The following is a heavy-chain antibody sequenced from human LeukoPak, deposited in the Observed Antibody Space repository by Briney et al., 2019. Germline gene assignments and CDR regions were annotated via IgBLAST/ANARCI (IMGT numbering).Heavy chain of an antibody. V-gene: IGHV4-61*02. J-gene: IGHJ4*02. CDR3: VIMGHNGEFDS. D-gene: IGHD5-24*01. Sequence: SQTLSLTCTVSGGSVSSGSYYWSWIPQPAGKGLEWIGRIYTSGSTNYNPSLKSRVTISVDTSKNQFSLKLSSVTAADTAVYYCVIMGHNGEFDSWGQGTLVTVSS. CDR1: GGSVSSGSYY. CDR2: IYTSGST.